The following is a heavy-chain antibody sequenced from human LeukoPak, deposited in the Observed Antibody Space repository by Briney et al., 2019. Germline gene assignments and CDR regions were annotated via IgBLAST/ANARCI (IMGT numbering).Heavy chain of an antibody. Sequence: GGSLRLSCAASGFTFSNAWMSWVRQAPGKGLEWVDRNKRKTDGGTTDYAAPVKGRFTISRDDSKNTLFLQMNSLKTEDTAVYYCTTVTFCSGESSCVFDYWGQGTLVTVSS. CDR2: NKRKTDGGTT. V-gene: IGHV3-15*01. CDR3: TTVTFCSGESSCVFDY. CDR1: GFTFSNAW. J-gene: IGHJ4*02. D-gene: IGHD2-15*01.